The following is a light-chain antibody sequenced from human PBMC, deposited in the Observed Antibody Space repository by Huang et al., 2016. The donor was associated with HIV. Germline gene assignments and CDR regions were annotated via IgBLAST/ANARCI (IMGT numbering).Light chain of an antibody. Sequence: EIVLTQSPATLSLSPGERATLSCRASQSVSTYLAWYQQKPGQPPRLLIYDASNRATGIPARFSGSGSGTDFTLTINSLEPEDFAVYYCQQRSNSPYTFGQGTKLEIK. J-gene: IGKJ2*01. CDR1: QSVSTY. CDR2: DAS. CDR3: QQRSNSPYT. V-gene: IGKV3-11*01.